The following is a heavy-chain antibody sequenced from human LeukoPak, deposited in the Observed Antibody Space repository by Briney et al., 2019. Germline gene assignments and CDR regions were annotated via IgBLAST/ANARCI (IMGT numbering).Heavy chain of an antibody. CDR3: ARIGYYDILIGSSYWYFDL. V-gene: IGHV4-39*07. CDR2: IYYSGST. CDR1: GGSISSSSYY. Sequence: SETLSLTCTVSGGSISSSSYYWGWIRQPPGKGLEWIGSIYYSGSTYYNPSLKSRVTISVDTSKNQFSLKLSSVTAADTAVYYCARIGYYDILIGSSYWYFDLWGRGTLVTVSS. J-gene: IGHJ2*01. D-gene: IGHD3-9*01.